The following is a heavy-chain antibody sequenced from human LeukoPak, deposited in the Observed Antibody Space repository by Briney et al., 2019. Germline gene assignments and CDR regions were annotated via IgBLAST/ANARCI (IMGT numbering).Heavy chain of an antibody. D-gene: IGHD4-17*01. CDR1: GFTLSNYA. V-gene: IGHV3-23*01. J-gene: IGHJ6*02. CDR3: ARTTVTDYYFYYAMDV. Sequence: GGSLRLSCAAAGFTLSNYAMSWVRQAPGRGLGWVSTISGSGGSTAYADSVKGRLTISRDNSKNPLFLQMISLRAEDTTVYFCARTTVTDYYFYYAMDVWGQGTTVTVSS. CDR2: ISGSGGST.